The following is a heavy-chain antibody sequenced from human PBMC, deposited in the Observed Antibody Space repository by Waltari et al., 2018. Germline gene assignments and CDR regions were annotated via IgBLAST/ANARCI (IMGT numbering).Heavy chain of an antibody. D-gene: IGHD5-18*01. CDR3: ARGGRIQLWLGRLDY. V-gene: IGHV3-53*01. J-gene: IGHJ4*02. CDR2: IYSGGRT. CDR1: GFTVSSNS. Sequence: EVQLVESGGGLIQPGGSLRLSCAASGFTVSSNSMSWVRQAPGKGLECVSVIYSGGRTYYADSVKGRFTISRDNSKNTLYLQMNSLRAEDTAVYYCARGGRIQLWLGRLDYWGQGTLVTVSS.